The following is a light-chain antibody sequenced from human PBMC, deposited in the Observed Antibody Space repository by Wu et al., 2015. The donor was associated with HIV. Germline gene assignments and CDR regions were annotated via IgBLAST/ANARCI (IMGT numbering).Light chain of an antibody. Sequence: QMTQSPSTLSASVGDRVTITCRASQSISTSLAWYQQKPGKAPNLLIYKTSTLQSGVPIKVHRQWIWDNFLLSLSTTCRLLILSTYYCQQGYNFPFTFGPGTEV. J-gene: IGKJ2*01. V-gene: IGKV1-5*03. CDR3: QQGYNFPFT. CDR1: QSISTS. CDR2: KTS.